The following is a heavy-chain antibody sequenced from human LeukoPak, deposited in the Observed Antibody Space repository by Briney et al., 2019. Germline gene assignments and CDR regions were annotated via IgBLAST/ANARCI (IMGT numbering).Heavy chain of an antibody. J-gene: IGHJ4*02. D-gene: IGHD6-6*01. Sequence: SETLSLTCTVSGGSISSYYWSWIRQPPGKGLKWIGYIYYSGSTNYNPSLKSRVTISVDTSKNQFSLKLSSVTAADTAVYYCARWDSGSSSGVYFDYWGQGTLVTVSS. CDR3: ARWDSGSSSGVYFDY. CDR1: GGSISSYY. V-gene: IGHV4-59*08. CDR2: IYYSGST.